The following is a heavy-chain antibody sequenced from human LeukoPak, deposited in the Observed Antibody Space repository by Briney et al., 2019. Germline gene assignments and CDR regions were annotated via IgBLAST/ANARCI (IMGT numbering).Heavy chain of an antibody. V-gene: IGHV4-4*07. CDR2: IYTNGST. J-gene: IGHJ6*03. D-gene: IGHD2-2*01. Sequence: SETLSLTCTVSGGSISSYYWSWIRQPAGKGLEWIGRIYTNGSTNYNPSLKSRVTMSVDTSKNQFSLKLSSVTAADTAVYYCAREIVVVPAAPYYYYYYYMDVWGKGTTVTVSS. CDR1: GGSISSYY. CDR3: AREIVVVPAAPYYYYYYYMDV.